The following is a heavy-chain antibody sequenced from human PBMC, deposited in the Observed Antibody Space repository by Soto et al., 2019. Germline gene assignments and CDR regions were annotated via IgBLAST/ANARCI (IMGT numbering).Heavy chain of an antibody. D-gene: IGHD6-13*01. Sequence: PSQTLSLTCAISGDNVSGKTAAWNCIRHSPSTGLEWLGRTYYRSKWYNDYALSVKSRISINPDTSKNQFSLQLNSVTPEDTAAYYCARAIFGSSWYSNWFDPWGQGTLV. J-gene: IGHJ5*02. CDR3: ARAIFGSSWYSNWFDP. V-gene: IGHV6-1*01. CDR1: GDNVSGKTAA. CDR2: TYYRSKWYN.